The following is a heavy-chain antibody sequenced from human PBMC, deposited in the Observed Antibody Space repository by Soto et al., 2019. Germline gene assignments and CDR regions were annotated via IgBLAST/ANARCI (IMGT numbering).Heavy chain of an antibody. CDR2: TYYRSKWYN. Sequence: SQTLSLTCAISGDSVSSNSAAWNWIRQSPSRGLEWLGRTYYRSKWYNDYAVSVKSRITINPDTSKDQFSLQLNSVTPEDTAVYYCARERTDIVVVPAANMAVRGKGTTVTVSS. CDR3: ARERTDIVVVPAANMAV. V-gene: IGHV6-1*01. J-gene: IGHJ6*03. D-gene: IGHD2-2*01. CDR1: GDSVSSNSAA.